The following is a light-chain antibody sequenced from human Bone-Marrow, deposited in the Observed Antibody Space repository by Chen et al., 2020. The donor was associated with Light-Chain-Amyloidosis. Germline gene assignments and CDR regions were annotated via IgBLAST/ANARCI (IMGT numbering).Light chain of an antibody. J-gene: IGKJ5*01. CDR2: TAS. Sequence: DIQMTQSPSSLSASVGDRVIITCRASQFISKYLNWYQHKPGKAPKLLIYTASSLQSGVPSRFSGSGSGTDFTLTISSLQPEDFATYYCQQSYSTLPITFGQGTRLEIK. V-gene: IGKV1-39*01. CDR3: QQSYSTLPIT. CDR1: QFISKY.